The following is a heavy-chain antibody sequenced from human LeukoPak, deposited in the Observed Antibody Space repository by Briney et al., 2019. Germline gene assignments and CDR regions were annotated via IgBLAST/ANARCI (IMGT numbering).Heavy chain of an antibody. CDR3: ARAFYSKYGSYFDY. CDR1: GGSISSSSYY. V-gene: IGHV4-39*01. D-gene: IGHD4-4*01. CDR2: IYYSGST. Sequence: SETLSLTCTVSGGSISSSSYYWGWIRQPPGKGLEWIGSIYYSGSTYYNPSLKSRVTISVDTSKNQFSLKLSSVTAAGTAVYYCARAFYSKYGSYFDYWGQGTLVTVSS. J-gene: IGHJ4*02.